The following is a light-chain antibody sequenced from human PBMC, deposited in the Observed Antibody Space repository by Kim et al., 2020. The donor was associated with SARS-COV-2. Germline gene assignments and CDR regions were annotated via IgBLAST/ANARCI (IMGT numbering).Light chain of an antibody. V-gene: IGKV3-11*01. CDR1: QMVSTR. CDR3: QQRGNWPPHT. CDR2: EAT. J-gene: IGKJ2*01. Sequence: STGERAPLPCRASQMVSTRLAGNQQKPGQAPRLLIYEATKGATGFPARSSGSASGTDFILTISSLEPEDFAVYFCQQRGNWPPHTFGPGTKLPIK.